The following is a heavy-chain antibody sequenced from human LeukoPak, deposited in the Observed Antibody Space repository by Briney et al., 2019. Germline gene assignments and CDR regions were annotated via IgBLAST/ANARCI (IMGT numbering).Heavy chain of an antibody. V-gene: IGHV3-7*01. CDR1: GFTFSSYW. Sequence: GGSLRLSCAASGFTFSSYWMSWVRQAPGKGLEWVANIKQDGSEKYYVDSVKGRFTISRDNAKNSLYLQMNSLRAEDTAVYYCASRHGSGSYYNYYMDAWGKGTTVTVSS. J-gene: IGHJ6*03. D-gene: IGHD3-10*01. CDR3: ASRHGSGSYYNYYMDA. CDR2: IKQDGSEK.